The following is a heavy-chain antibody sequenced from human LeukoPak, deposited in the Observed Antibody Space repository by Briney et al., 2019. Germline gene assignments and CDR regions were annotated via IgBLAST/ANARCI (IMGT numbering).Heavy chain of an antibody. J-gene: IGHJ4*02. D-gene: IGHD3-22*01. CDR1: GYTFTSYG. Sequence: ASVKVSCKASGYTFTSYGISWVRQAPGQGLEWMGWISAYNGNTNYAQKLQGRVTMTTDTSTSTAYMELRSLRSDDTAVYYCARDTRSYDSSGYYYYDYWGQGTLVTVSP. CDR3: ARDTRSYDSSGYYYYDY. CDR2: ISAYNGNT. V-gene: IGHV1-18*01.